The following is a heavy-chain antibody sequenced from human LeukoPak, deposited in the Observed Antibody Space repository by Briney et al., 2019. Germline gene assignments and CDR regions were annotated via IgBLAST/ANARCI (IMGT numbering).Heavy chain of an antibody. V-gene: IGHV4-59*01. CDR3: ARQDSSGWLFDY. CDR1: GGSISSYY. J-gene: IGHJ4*02. D-gene: IGHD6-19*01. CDR2: IYYSGST. Sequence: SETLSLTCAVYGGSISSYYWSWIRQPPGKGLEWIGYIYYSGSTNYNPSLKSRVTISVDTSKNQFSLKLTSVTAADTAVYYCARQDSSGWLFDYWGQGTLVTVSS.